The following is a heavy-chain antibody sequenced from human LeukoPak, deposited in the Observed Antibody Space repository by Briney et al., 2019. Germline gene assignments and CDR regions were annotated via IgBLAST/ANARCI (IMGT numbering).Heavy chain of an antibody. D-gene: IGHD4-17*01. V-gene: IGHV1-18*04. J-gene: IGHJ3*02. Sequence: ASVKVSCKASGYTFTGYYIHWVRQAPGQGLEWMGWISAYNGNTNYAQKLQGGVTMTTDTSTSTAYMELRSLRSDDTAVYYCARTTVTTSDDAFDIWGQGTMVTVSS. CDR3: ARTTVTTSDDAFDI. CDR1: GYTFTGYY. CDR2: ISAYNGNT.